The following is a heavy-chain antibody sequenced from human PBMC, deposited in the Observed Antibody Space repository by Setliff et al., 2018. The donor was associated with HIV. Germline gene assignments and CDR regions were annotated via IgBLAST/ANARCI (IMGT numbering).Heavy chain of an antibody. Sequence: SETLSLTCTVSGVSISSGNFYWTWIRQPAGKGLEWIGHVYSSRNTYYNPSLKSRVTISLDTSKSQFSLKLNSVTAADTAIHFCARRGVGATHRFFNYWGQGTQVTVSS. V-gene: IGHV4-61*09. J-gene: IGHJ4*02. CDR2: VYSSRNT. D-gene: IGHD1-26*01. CDR3: ARRGVGATHRFFNY. CDR1: GVSISSGNFY.